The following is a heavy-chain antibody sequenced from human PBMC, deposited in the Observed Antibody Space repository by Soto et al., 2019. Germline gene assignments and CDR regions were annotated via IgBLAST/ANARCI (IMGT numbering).Heavy chain of an antibody. Sequence: GGSLRLSCAASGFTFSSYSMNWVRQAPGKGLEWVSSISSSSSYIYYADSVKGRFTISRDNAKNSLYLQMNSLRAEDTAVYYCAREPLVQLERLKETSYWYFDLWGRGTLVTVSS. CDR1: GFTFSSYS. J-gene: IGHJ2*01. CDR2: ISSSSSYI. CDR3: AREPLVQLERLKETSYWYFDL. V-gene: IGHV3-21*01. D-gene: IGHD1-1*01.